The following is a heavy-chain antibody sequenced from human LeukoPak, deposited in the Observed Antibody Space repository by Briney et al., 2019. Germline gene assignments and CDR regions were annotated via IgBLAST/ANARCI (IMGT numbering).Heavy chain of an antibody. CDR2: IIPIFGTA. J-gene: IGHJ3*02. CDR1: GGTFSSYA. Sequence: SVKVSCKASGGTFSSYAISWMRQAPGQGLEWMGRIIPIFGTANYARKLQGRVTITTDESTSTAYMELSSLRSEDTAVYYCASGKGRSRVGYSYGFYVDAFDIWGQGTMVTVSS. V-gene: IGHV1-69*05. D-gene: IGHD5-18*01. CDR3: ASGKGRSRVGYSYGFYVDAFDI.